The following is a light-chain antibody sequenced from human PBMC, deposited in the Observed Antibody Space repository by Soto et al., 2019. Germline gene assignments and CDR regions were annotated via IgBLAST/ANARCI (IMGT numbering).Light chain of an antibody. CDR1: QSVLDRSNNKNY. CDR3: QQYYAIPRT. V-gene: IGKV4-1*01. Sequence: DIVMTQSPDSLAVSLGERAIINCKSSQSVLDRSNNKNYLTWYQQKPGQPPKPLIYWASTREFGVPDRFSGSGSETYFTLTISSLQAEDVALYYCQQYYAIPRTFGQGTKVEIK. CDR2: WAS. J-gene: IGKJ1*01.